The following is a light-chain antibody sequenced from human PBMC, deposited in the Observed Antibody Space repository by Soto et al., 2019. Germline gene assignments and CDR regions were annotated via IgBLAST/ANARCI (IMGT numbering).Light chain of an antibody. J-gene: IGLJ1*01. CDR2: DVS. CDR3: SSFTSSGALYV. Sequence: QSALTQPASVSGSPGQSITISCTGTNSDIGGFNYVSWYLQHPGKAPKLMIYDVSNRPSGVSNRFSGSKSGNTASLTISGLQAEDEADYYCSSFTSSGALYVFGAGTKLTVL. CDR1: NSDIGGFNY. V-gene: IGLV2-14*03.